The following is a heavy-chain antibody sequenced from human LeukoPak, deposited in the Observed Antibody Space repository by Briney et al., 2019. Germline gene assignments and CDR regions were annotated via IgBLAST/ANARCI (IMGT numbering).Heavy chain of an antibody. J-gene: IGHJ3*02. Sequence: SETLSLTCAVSGGSISSNSYYWGWIRQPPGKGLEWIGSIYYSGSTYYNPSLKSRVTISVDTSKNQFSLKLSSVTAADTAVYYCARSFTFMITFGGVIVPDAFDIWGQGTMVTVSS. CDR2: IYYSGST. CDR1: GGSISSNSYY. CDR3: ARSFTFMITFGGVIVPDAFDI. V-gene: IGHV4-39*07. D-gene: IGHD3-16*02.